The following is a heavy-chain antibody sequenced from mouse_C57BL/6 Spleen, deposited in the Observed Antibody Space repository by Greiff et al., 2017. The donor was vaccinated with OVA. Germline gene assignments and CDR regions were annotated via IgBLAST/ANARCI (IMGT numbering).Heavy chain of an antibody. V-gene: IGHV1-69*01. Sequence: QVQLQQPGAELVMPGASVKLSCKASGYTFTSYWMHWVKQRPGQGLEWIGEIDPSDSYTNYNQKFKGKSTLTVDKSSSTAYMQLRSLTSEDSAVYYCARRAYGNYYFDYWGQGTTLTVSS. J-gene: IGHJ2*01. CDR2: IDPSDSYT. D-gene: IGHD2-1*01. CDR1: GYTFTSYW. CDR3: ARRAYGNYYFDY.